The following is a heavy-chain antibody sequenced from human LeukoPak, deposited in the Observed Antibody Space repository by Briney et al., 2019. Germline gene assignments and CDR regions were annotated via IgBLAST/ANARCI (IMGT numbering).Heavy chain of an antibody. Sequence: PETLSLTCTVSGYSISSGYFWGWIRHPPGKGLEWIGSMYHSGSTYHNQSLKSRVTISVDTSKNQVYLKLTSVTAADTAVYYCARVRWLQLGYFDYWGQGTQVTVSS. V-gene: IGHV4-38-2*02. CDR2: MYHSGST. D-gene: IGHD5-24*01. CDR3: ARVRWLQLGYFDY. CDR1: GYSISSGYF. J-gene: IGHJ4*02.